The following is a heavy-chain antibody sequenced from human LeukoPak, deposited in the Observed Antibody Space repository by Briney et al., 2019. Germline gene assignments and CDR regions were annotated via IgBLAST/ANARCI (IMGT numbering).Heavy chain of an antibody. CDR3: ARGPGLLRYFDWLPNYYYYYMDV. D-gene: IGHD3-9*01. J-gene: IGHJ6*03. CDR2: IYTSGST. V-gene: IGHV4-61*02. Sequence: PSETLSLTCTVSGGSISSGSYYWSWIRQPAGKGLEWIGRIYTSGSTNYNPSLKSRVTISVGTSKNQLSLKLSSVTAADTAVYYCARGPGLLRYFDWLPNYYYYYMDVWGKGTTVTISS. CDR1: GGSISSGSYY.